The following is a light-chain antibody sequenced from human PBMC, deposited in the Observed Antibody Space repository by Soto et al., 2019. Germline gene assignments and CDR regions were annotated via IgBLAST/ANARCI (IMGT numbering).Light chain of an antibody. CDR2: GAS. V-gene: IGKV3-20*01. J-gene: IGKJ5*01. Sequence: SQGDLSLSPGYLASTSCRTIQRVSSSYLAWYQQKPGQAPRLLIYGASSRATGVPDRFSGSGSGTDFTLTISRLEPEDFAVYYCQQYGRLLSGTFCQVTLPAIK. CDR1: QRVSSSY. CDR3: QQYGRLLSGT.